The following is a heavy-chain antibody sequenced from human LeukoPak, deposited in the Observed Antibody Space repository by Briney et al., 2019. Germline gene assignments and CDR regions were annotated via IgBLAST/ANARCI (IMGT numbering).Heavy chain of an antibody. Sequence: PSETLSLTCTVSGGSISSYYWSWIRQPPGKGLEWIGYIYYSGSTNYNPSLKSRVTISVDTSKNQFSLKLSSVAAADTAVYYCARHGGGEQPPYYFDYWGQGTLVTVSS. CDR2: IYYSGST. J-gene: IGHJ4*02. V-gene: IGHV4-59*08. D-gene: IGHD3-16*01. CDR1: GGSISSYY. CDR3: ARHGGGEQPPYYFDY.